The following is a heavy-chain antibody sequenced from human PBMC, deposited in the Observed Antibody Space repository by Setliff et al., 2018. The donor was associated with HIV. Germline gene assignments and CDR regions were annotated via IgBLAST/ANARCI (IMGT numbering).Heavy chain of an antibody. CDR2: IIPIFGST. V-gene: IGHV1-69*13. CDR1: GGTFSNYA. Sequence: SVKVSCKASGGTFSNYAISWVRQAPGRGLEWMGGIIPIFGSTKYAQKFQDRVIITADESTHTADMEPSSLRSEDTAVYYCARDDHYYDSGSFYSDWYFNLWGRGTLVTVSS. D-gene: IGHD3-10*01. CDR3: ARDDHYYDSGSFYSDWYFNL. J-gene: IGHJ2*01.